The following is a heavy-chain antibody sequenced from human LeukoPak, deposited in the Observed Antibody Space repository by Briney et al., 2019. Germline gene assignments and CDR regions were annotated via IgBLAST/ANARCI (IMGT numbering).Heavy chain of an antibody. D-gene: IGHD2-15*01. CDR3: ARGIGSFDYCSGGSCVNWFDP. V-gene: IGHV1-18*01. J-gene: IGHJ5*02. CDR1: GYTFTNYG. Sequence: ASVKVSCKASGYTFTNYGISWVRQAPGQGLEWMAWISTYDHNTNFAQKFRGRVTMTTDTSTSTAYMELRSLGSDDTAVYYCARGIGSFDYCSGGSCVNWFDPWGQGTLVTVSS. CDR2: ISTYDHNT.